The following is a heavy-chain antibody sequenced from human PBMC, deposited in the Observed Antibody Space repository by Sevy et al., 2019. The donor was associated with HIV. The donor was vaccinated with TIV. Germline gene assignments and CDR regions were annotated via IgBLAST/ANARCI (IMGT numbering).Heavy chain of an antibody. CDR2: ISNSGTAM. D-gene: IGHD4-17*01. Sequence: GGSLRLSCAASGFTFSSYEMNWVRQAPGKGLEWISCISNSGTAMYYSDSVRGRFTISRDNARRSLYLQMNSLRAEDTAVYYCARDLPPSATTVPHFDCWGQGTLVTVSS. J-gene: IGHJ4*02. CDR1: GFTFSSYE. CDR3: ARDLPPSATTVPHFDC. V-gene: IGHV3-48*03.